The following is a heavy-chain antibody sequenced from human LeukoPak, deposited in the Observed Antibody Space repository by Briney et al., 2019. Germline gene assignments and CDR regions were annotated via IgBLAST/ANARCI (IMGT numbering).Heavy chain of an antibody. CDR1: GFTFSSYS. CDR3: ARPRRYSSGWSSLQH. CDR2: ISSSSSTI. J-gene: IGHJ1*01. D-gene: IGHD6-19*01. Sequence: GGSLRLSCAASGFTFSSYSMNWVRQAPGKGLEWVSYISSSSSTIYYADSVKGRFTISRDNAKNSLYLQMSSLRAEDTAVYYCARPRRYSSGWSSLQHWGQGTLVTVSS. V-gene: IGHV3-48*01.